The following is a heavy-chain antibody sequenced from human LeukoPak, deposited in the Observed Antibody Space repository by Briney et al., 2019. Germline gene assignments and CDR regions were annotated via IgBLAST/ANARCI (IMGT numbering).Heavy chain of an antibody. V-gene: IGHV3-7*01. CDR3: ARLTGTTGFDY. Sequence: PGXSLRLSCAASGFPFSSYWMSWVRQAPGKGLEWVANIKQDGSEKNYVESVKGRFTICRDKEKNSLYLQVNSLRADDTAVYYCARLTGTTGFDYWGQGTLVTVSS. J-gene: IGHJ4*02. D-gene: IGHD1-1*01. CDR2: IKQDGSEK. CDR1: GFPFSSYW.